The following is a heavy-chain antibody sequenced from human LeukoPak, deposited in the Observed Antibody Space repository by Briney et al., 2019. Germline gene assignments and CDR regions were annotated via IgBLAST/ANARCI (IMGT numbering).Heavy chain of an antibody. CDR3: AMGLDWFDP. CDR1: GASISNYY. J-gene: IGHJ5*02. V-gene: IGHV4-59*12. D-gene: IGHD6-19*01. CDR2: ISYSGST. Sequence: SETLSLTCTVSGASISNYYWNWIRQPPGKGLEWIGYISYSGSTKYNPSLKSRVTISVDTSKNQFSLKLSSVTAADTAVYYCAMGLDWFDPWGQGTLVTVSS.